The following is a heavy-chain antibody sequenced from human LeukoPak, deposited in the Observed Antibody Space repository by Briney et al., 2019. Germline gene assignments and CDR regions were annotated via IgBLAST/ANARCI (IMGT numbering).Heavy chain of an antibody. D-gene: IGHD4-17*01. CDR1: GVSLSTSGVG. V-gene: IGHV2-5*02. Sequence: KGSGPTLVKPTQTLTLTCTFSGVSLSTSGVGVGWIRQPPGKALGWLALIYWDDDKRYSPSLKSRLTITKDTSKNQVVLTMTNMDPVDTATYYCAHTVTTLVFDYWGQGTLVTVSS. CDR2: IYWDDDK. J-gene: IGHJ4*02. CDR3: AHTVTTLVFDY.